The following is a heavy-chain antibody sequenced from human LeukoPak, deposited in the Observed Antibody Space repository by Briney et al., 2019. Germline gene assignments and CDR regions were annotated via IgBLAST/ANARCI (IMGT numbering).Heavy chain of an antibody. CDR3: AKDRPPSLWFGESHFDY. D-gene: IGHD3-10*01. CDR2: ISGSGGST. V-gene: IGHV3-23*01. Sequence: GGSLRLSCAASGFTFSSYAMSWVRQAPGKGLEWVSAISGSGGSTYYADSVKGRFTISRDNSKNTLYLQMNSLRAEDTAVYYCAKDRPPSLWFGESHFDYWGQGTQVTVSS. CDR1: GFTFSSYA. J-gene: IGHJ4*02.